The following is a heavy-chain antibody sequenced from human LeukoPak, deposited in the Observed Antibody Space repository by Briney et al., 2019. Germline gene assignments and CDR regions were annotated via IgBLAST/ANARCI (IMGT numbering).Heavy chain of an antibody. V-gene: IGHV4-34*01. CDR2: INHSGST. CDR3: ARRRVGANPRYYYYYMDV. D-gene: IGHD1-26*01. Sequence: SETLSLTCAVYGGSFSGYYWSWIRQPPGKGLEWIGEINHSGSTNYNPSLKSRVTISVDTSKNQFSLKLSSVTAANTAVYYCARRRVGANPRYYYYYMDVWGKGTTVTISS. CDR1: GGSFSGYY. J-gene: IGHJ6*03.